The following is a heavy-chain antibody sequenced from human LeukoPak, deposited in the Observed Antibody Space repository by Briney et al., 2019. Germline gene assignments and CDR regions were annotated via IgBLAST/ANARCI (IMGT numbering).Heavy chain of an antibody. V-gene: IGHV3-7*01. CDR2: IKQDGSEK. D-gene: IGHD3-16*01. CDR3: TRGLNWFDP. Sequence: PGGSLRLSCEGSAFIFSGHWMNWVRQTPGKGLEWVANIKQDGSEKYYVDSVKGRFTISRDNAKNSLYLQMNSLRAEDTAVYYCTRGLNWFDPWGQGTLVTVSS. J-gene: IGHJ5*02. CDR1: AFIFSGHW.